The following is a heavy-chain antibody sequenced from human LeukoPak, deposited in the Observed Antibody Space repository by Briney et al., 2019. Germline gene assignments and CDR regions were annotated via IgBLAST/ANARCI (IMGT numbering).Heavy chain of an antibody. CDR2: INYSWDT. Sequence: SETLSLTCTVSGGSISSYYWSWIRQPPGKGLEWIGYINYSWDTNYNPSLKSRVTISVDTSKNQFSLKLSSVTAADTAVYYCAHDSSGSADAFDIWGQGTMVTVSS. V-gene: IGHV4-59*01. CDR3: AHDSSGSADAFDI. CDR1: GGSISSYY. J-gene: IGHJ3*02. D-gene: IGHD3-22*01.